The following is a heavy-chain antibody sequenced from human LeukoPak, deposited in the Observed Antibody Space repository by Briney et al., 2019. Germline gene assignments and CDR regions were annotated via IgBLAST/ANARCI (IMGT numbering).Heavy chain of an antibody. D-gene: IGHD3-10*01. V-gene: IGHV3-23*01. J-gene: IGHJ6*02. CDR3: AKSGGLSGSGRLAMDV. CDR2: ISGSGGGT. CDR1: GFTFSAYA. Sequence: GGSLRLSCAASGFTFSAYAMSWVRLAPGRGLEWVSGISGSGGGTYSADSVKGGFTTSTDNSTNTLYVQITSLRVEDTAVYYCAKSGGLSGSGRLAMDVWGQGTTVTVSS.